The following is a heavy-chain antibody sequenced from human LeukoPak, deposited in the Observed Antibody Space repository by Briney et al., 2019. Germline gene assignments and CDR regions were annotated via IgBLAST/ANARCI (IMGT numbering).Heavy chain of an antibody. D-gene: IGHD5-18*01. J-gene: IGHJ4*02. CDR1: GFTFSSYW. Sequence: GGSLRLSCAASGFTFSSYWMSWVRQAPGKGLEWVANIKQDGSEKYYVDSVKGRFTISRDNAKNSLYLQMNSLRAGDTAVYYCARDTGALVTHFDYWGQGTLVTVSS. CDR3: ARDTGALVTHFDY. CDR2: IKQDGSEK. V-gene: IGHV3-7*03.